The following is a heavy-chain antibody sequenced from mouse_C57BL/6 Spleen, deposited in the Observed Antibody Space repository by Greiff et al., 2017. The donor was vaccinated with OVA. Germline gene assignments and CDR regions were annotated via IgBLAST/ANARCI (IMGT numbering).Heavy chain of an antibody. Sequence: EVKLQQSGPELVKPGASVKISCKASGYSFTGYYMNWVKQSPEKSLEWIGEINPSTGGTTYNQKFKAKATLTVDKSSSTAYMQLKSLTSEDSAVYYCARRGIITTVLAPYYYAMDYWGQGTSVTVSS. CDR3: ARRGIITTVLAPYYYAMDY. CDR2: INPSTGGT. D-gene: IGHD1-1*01. V-gene: IGHV1-42*01. J-gene: IGHJ4*01. CDR1: GYSFTGYY.